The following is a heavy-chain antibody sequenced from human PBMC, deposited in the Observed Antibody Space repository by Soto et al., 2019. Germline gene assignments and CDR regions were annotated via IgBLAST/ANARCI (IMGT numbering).Heavy chain of an antibody. D-gene: IGHD1-1*01. V-gene: IGHV3-33*01. Sequence: QVQLVESGGGVVQPGTSLRLSCAASGFTFSSHVLHWVRQAPGKGLQWVAVIWNDGRNKQYADSVKGRFTISRDNSKNMMDLQTTSLGAEDTAVYYCSSEVGCNWTDNRYDAFDMWGQGTMVTVSS. J-gene: IGHJ3*02. CDR2: IWNDGRNK. CDR1: GFTFSSHV. CDR3: SSEVGCNWTDNRYDAFDM.